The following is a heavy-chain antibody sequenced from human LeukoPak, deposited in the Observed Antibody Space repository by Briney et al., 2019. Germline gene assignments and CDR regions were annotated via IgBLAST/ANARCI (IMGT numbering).Heavy chain of an antibody. V-gene: IGHV3-23*01. CDR1: GFTFSTYA. CDR2: IGGTGETT. Sequence: GGSLRPSCAASGFTFSTYAMSWVRQVPGKGLEWVSSIGGTGETTYYADSAKGRFTISRDNSEYTLWLQMNSLRADDTAIYYCAKDQAYGSSWSVDYWGQGTLVTVSS. J-gene: IGHJ4*02. D-gene: IGHD6-13*01. CDR3: AKDQAYGSSWSVDY.